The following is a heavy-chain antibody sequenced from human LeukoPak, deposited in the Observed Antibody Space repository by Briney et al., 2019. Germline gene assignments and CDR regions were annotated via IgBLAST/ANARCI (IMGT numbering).Heavy chain of an antibody. Sequence: SGRSLRLSCAASGFTFDDYAMHWVRQAPGKGLEWDSGISWNSGSIGYADSVKGRFTISRDNAKNSLYLQMNSLRAEDMALYYCAKGAGWWEPQAYYYYYTDVWGKGTTVTVSS. V-gene: IGHV3-9*03. CDR2: ISWNSGSI. J-gene: IGHJ6*03. D-gene: IGHD1-26*01. CDR1: GFTFDDYA. CDR3: AKGAGWWEPQAYYYYYTDV.